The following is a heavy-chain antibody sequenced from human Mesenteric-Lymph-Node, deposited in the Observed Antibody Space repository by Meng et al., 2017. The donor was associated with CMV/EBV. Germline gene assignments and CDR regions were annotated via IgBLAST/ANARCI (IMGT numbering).Heavy chain of an antibody. CDR3: AKDGGLYFDY. V-gene: IGHV3-74*01. Sequence: GGSLRLSCVASGFTFTSYWMHWVRQTPGKGLVWVSRINSDGSSTNYADSVKGRFTISRDNAKNTLYLQMSSLRAEDTAVYYCAKDGGLYFDYWGQGTLVTVSS. CDR2: INSDGSST. D-gene: IGHD3-16*01. CDR1: GFTFTSYW. J-gene: IGHJ4*02.